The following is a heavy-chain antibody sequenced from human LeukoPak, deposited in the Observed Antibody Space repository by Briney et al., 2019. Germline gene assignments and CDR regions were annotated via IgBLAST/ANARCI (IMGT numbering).Heavy chain of an antibody. CDR3: ASRYGSGSYGFDF. D-gene: IGHD3-10*01. CDR1: GASISKYY. J-gene: IGHJ4*02. V-gene: IGHV4-59*01. CDR2: YYYGGST. Sequence: PSETLSLTCTVSGASISKYYWTWIRQPPGKGLEWIGYYYYGGSTEYDPSLKSRVTISVDTFKNQFSLKLSSVTAADTAVYYCASRYGSGSYGFDFWGQGTLVTVSS.